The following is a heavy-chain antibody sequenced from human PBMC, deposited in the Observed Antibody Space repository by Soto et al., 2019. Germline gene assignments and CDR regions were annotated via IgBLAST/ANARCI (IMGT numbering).Heavy chain of an antibody. D-gene: IGHD2-2*01. CDR3: ARQGYCSSTSCFDY. J-gene: IGHJ4*02. V-gene: IGHV5-10-1*01. Sequence: GESLKISCKGSGYSFTSYWISWVRQMPGKGLEWMGRIDPSDSYTNYSPSFQGHVTISADKSISTAYLQWSGLKASDTAMYYCARQGYCSSTSCFDYWGQGTLVTVSS. CDR2: IDPSDSYT. CDR1: GYSFTSYW.